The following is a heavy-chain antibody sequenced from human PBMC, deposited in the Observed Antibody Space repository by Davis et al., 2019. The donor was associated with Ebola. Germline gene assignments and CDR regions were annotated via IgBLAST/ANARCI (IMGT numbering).Heavy chain of an antibody. J-gene: IGHJ4*02. V-gene: IGHV3-9*01. CDR1: GFTFDDYG. CDR2: ISWNGGSK. CDR3: ARSAYRTSLDY. Sequence: SLKISCVASGFTFDDYGMHWVRQTPGKGLEWVSGISWNGGSKDYADSVKGRFTISRDNSGNSLFLEMNSLRPEDSGSYFCARSAYRTSLDYWGQGTLVTVSS. D-gene: IGHD3-3*01.